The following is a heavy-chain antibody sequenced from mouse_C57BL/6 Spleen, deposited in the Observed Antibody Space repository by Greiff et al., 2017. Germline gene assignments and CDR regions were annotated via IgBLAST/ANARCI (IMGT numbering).Heavy chain of an antibody. Sequence: VQLKQSGAELVKPGASVKLSCTASGFNIKDYYMHWVKQRTEQGLEWIGRIDPEDGETKYAPKFQGKATITADTSSNTAYLQLSSLTSEDTAVYYCARSVTTVVARGDFDYWGQGTTLTVSS. D-gene: IGHD1-1*01. CDR2: IDPEDGET. CDR3: ARSVTTVVARGDFDY. J-gene: IGHJ2*01. CDR1: GFNIKDYY. V-gene: IGHV14-2*01.